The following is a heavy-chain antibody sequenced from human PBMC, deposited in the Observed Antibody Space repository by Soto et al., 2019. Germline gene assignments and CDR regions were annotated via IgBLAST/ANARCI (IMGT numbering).Heavy chain of an antibody. CDR1: SGSISSSSYF. CDR2: IYYSGST. D-gene: IGHD3-10*01. V-gene: IGHV4-39*01. CDR3: ARVLRDYPFYYYYMDV. J-gene: IGHJ6*03. Sequence: PSETLSLTCTVPSGSISSSSYFWAWIRRPPGKGLEWIGNIYYSGSTYYNPSLKSRVTISVDTSKNQFSLKLSSVTAADTAVYYCARVLRDYPFYYYYMDVWGTGTTVTVSS.